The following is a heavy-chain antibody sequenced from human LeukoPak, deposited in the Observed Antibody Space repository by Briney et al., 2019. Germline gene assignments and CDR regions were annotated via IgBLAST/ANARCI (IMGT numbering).Heavy chain of an antibody. V-gene: IGHV3-53*05. J-gene: IGHJ4*02. CDR3: GRVITFGGGNDY. D-gene: IGHD3-16*01. CDR2: IYSGDST. CDR1: GFTVSSNY. Sequence: GGSLRLSCATSGFTVSSNYMSWVRQAPGKGLEWVSIIYSGDSTSYAASVKGRFTISRDNSKNTLYLPMNSLRAEDTAVYYCGRVITFGGGNDYWGQGALVTVSS.